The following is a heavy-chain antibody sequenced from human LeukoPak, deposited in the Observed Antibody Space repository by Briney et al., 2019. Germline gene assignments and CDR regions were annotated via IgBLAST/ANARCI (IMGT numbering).Heavy chain of an antibody. J-gene: IGHJ4*01. V-gene: IGHV3-30*03. CDR2: ISYDGNDK. Sequence: PGRSLRLSCAASGFTFSSYGMHWVRQAPGKGLEWVAVISYDGNDKYYTDSVKGRFTISRDNSKNTLFLQVNSLRAEDTAVYYCATDLGPQVLCDLFDYWGHGTLVTVSS. CDR1: GFTFSSYG. D-gene: IGHD2-2*01. CDR3: ATDLGPQVLCDLFDY.